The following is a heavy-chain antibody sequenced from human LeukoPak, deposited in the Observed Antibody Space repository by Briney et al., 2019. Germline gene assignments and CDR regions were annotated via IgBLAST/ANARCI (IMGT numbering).Heavy chain of an antibody. CDR2: ISSSSSYI. CDR1: GFTFSSYS. J-gene: IGHJ4*02. Sequence: PGGSLRLSCAASGFTFSSYSMNWVRQAPGKGLEWVSSISSSSSYIYYADPVKGRFTISRDNAKNSLYLQMNSLRAEDTAVYYCARALRYFDWQSPSDYWGQGTLVTVSS. CDR3: ARALRYFDWQSPSDY. V-gene: IGHV3-21*01. D-gene: IGHD3-9*01.